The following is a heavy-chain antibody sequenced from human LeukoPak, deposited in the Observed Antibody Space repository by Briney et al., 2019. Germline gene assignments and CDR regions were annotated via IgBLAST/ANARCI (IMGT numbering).Heavy chain of an antibody. CDR3: ARTGDIRFGELHIDY. J-gene: IGHJ4*02. Sequence: SETLSLTCTVSGDSINNFYLSWVRQPAGQGLQWIGRIYTTGSITYNPSLKSRVTMSVDRSKKNFSLRLSSVTAADTAVYYCARTGDIRFGELHIDYWGQGTLVTVSS. CDR1: GDSINNFY. V-gene: IGHV4-4*07. CDR2: IYTTGSI. D-gene: IGHD3-10*01.